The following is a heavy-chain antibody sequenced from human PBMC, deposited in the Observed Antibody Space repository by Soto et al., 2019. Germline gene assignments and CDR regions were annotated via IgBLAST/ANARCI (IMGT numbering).Heavy chain of an antibody. Sequence: QVQLQESGPGLVKPSETLSLTCTVSGVSINNYHWIWIRQPPGKGLEWIGYIFYSGDTNYSPSLKSRVTISVDTSRNQFSLKLSSVTTADTAVYYCARLSNYGSGWSTFDYWGRGTLVTVSS. J-gene: IGHJ4*02. CDR3: ARLSNYGSGWSTFDY. CDR2: IFYSGDT. CDR1: GVSINNYH. V-gene: IGHV4-59*01. D-gene: IGHD6-19*01.